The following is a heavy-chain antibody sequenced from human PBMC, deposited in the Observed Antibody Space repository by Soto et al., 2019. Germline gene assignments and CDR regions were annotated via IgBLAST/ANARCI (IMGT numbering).Heavy chain of an antibody. CDR3: AKERGVLDAFDI. CDR2: ISSDGKNQ. V-gene: IGHV3-30*18. D-gene: IGHD3-10*01. J-gene: IGHJ3*02. Sequence: QVQLVESGGGVVQPGRSLRLSCAASGFTSSSFVIHWVRQAPGKGLEWLAVISSDGKNQYYADSVKGRFTISRDNSKNTLYLQVNRLRAEDTAVYFCAKERGVLDAFDIWGQGTMVTVSS. CDR1: GFTSSSFV.